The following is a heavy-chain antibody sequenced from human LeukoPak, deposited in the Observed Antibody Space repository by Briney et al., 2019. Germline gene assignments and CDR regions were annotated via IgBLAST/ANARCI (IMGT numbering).Heavy chain of an antibody. D-gene: IGHD2/OR15-2a*01. CDR1: GFTFSSYS. CDR3: ARGGLSAQRTDLFDI. V-gene: IGHV3-21*01. Sequence: GGSLRLSCAASGFTFSSYSMNWARQAPGKGLEWVSSISASPYIYYADSVKGRFTISRDDSKNSLYLQMNSLRAEDTALYYCARGGLSAQRTDLFDIWGQGTMVTVSS. CDR2: ISASPYI. J-gene: IGHJ3*02.